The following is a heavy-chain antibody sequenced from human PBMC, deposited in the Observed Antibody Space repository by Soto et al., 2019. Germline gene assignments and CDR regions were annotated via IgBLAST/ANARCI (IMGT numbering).Heavy chain of an antibody. CDR3: ARSRGLGIPGSNTDDY. Sequence: SETLSLTCTVSGGSISSYYWSWIRQPPGKGLEWIGYIYYSGSTNYNPSLKSRVTISVDTSKNQFSLKLSSVTAADTAVYYCARSRGLGIPGSNTDDYWGQGTLVTVSS. V-gene: IGHV4-59*01. CDR1: GGSISSYY. CDR2: IYYSGST. D-gene: IGHD6-13*01. J-gene: IGHJ4*02.